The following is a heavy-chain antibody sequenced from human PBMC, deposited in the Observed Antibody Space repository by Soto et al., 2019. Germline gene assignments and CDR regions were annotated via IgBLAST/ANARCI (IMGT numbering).Heavy chain of an antibody. Sequence: SETLCLTCTVSGGSISSGGYYWSWIRQHPGKGLEWIGYIYYSGSTYYNPPLKSRVTISVDTSRNQFSLKLSSVTAADTAVYYCARESVDISGWSSYGIDVWGHGTTVTVSS. J-gene: IGHJ6*02. CDR3: ARESVDISGWSSYGIDV. CDR2: IYYSGST. CDR1: GGSISSGGYY. D-gene: IGHD6-19*01. V-gene: IGHV4-31*03.